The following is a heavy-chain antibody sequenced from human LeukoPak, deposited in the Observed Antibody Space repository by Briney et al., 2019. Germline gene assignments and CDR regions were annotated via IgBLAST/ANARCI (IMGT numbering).Heavy chain of an antibody. CDR2: ISVSGDKT. J-gene: IGHJ6*02. CDR1: GFTFTTYA. Sequence: PGGSLRLSCAASGFTFTTYAMSWVRHAPGKGPEWVSAISVSGDKTHYAGSVKGRYTISRDNSKNTLFLQMNSLRAEDTAVYYCAKLAAASEYSFTDVWGQGTTVTVSS. V-gene: IGHV3-23*01. D-gene: IGHD2-15*01. CDR3: AKLAAASEYSFTDV.